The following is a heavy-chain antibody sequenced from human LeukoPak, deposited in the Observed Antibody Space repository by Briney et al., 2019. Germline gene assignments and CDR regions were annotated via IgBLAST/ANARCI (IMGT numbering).Heavy chain of an antibody. Sequence: SETLSLTCTVSGGSISSGSYYWSWIRQPAGKGLEWIGRIYTNGSTNYNPSLKSRVTISVDTSKNQFSLKLSSVTAADTAVYYCARDGSTYYDFWSGYSPSYYYGMDVWGQGTTVTVSS. CDR3: ARDGSTYYDFWSGYSPSYYYGMDV. D-gene: IGHD3-3*01. J-gene: IGHJ6*02. CDR1: GGSISSGSYY. V-gene: IGHV4-61*02. CDR2: IYTNGST.